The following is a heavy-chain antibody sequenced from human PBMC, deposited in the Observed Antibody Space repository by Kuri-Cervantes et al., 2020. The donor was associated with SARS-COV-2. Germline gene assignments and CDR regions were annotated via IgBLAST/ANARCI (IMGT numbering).Heavy chain of an antibody. D-gene: IGHD2-2*01. Sequence: GGSLRLSCAASGFTFSSYEMNWARRAPGKGLEWVSYISHSGTTIYYADSVKGRFTISRDNAKNSLYLQMNSLRAEDTAVYYCARGGPYCTSTSCIGAFNWFDPWGQGTLVTVSS. CDR2: ISHSGTTI. J-gene: IGHJ5*02. CDR3: ARGGPYCTSTSCIGAFNWFDP. CDR1: GFTFSSYE. V-gene: IGHV3-48*03.